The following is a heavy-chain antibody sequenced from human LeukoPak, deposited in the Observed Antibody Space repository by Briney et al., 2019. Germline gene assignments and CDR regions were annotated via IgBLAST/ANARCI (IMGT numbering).Heavy chain of an antibody. V-gene: IGHV4-59*08. J-gene: IGHJ6*03. Sequence: SETLSLTCSVSGDSITGYSWSWIRQTPGKGLEWIGYIYYNGDTHYNPSLNSRLSISVDTPKNQFSLKLSSVTAADTAVYYCACGSGSYGGYYYYMDVWGKGTTVTISS. CDR2: IYYNGDT. D-gene: IGHD3-10*01. CDR3: ACGSGSYGGYYYYMDV. CDR1: GDSITGYS.